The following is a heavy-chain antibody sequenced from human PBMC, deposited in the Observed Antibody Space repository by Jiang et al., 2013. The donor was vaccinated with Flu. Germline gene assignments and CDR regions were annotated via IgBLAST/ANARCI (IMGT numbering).Heavy chain of an antibody. D-gene: IGHD4-17*01. V-gene: IGHV3-48*03. J-gene: IGHJ4*02. CDR3: ARGGTTETPDY. Sequence: VQLLESGGGLVQPGGSLRLSCAASGYSFSSYEMSWVRQAPGKGLEWISYISSNAKTIYYADSVKGRFTISRDNVKNSLYLQMNSLRVEDTALYYCARGGTTETPDYWGQGVQVTVSS. CDR1: GYSFSSYE. CDR2: ISSNAKTI.